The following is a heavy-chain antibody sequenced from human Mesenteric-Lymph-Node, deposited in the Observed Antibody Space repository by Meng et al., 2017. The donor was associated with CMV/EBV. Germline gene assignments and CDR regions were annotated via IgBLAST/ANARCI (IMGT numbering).Heavy chain of an antibody. CDR1: GYSISNYHPA. CDR3: AYIGDLPPLW. V-gene: IGHV6-1*01. J-gene: IGHJ4*02. Sequence: SGPGLGKSSQTLSVTLTSPGYSISNYHPAWNWIRQPPSGGLEGLGSTYYRYESYNDYAVSVKSRISVNLDTSKNQLSLHLNFVTPEDTAVYYCAYIGDLPPLWWGQETLVTVSS. CDR2: TYYRYESYN. D-gene: IGHD3-10*01.